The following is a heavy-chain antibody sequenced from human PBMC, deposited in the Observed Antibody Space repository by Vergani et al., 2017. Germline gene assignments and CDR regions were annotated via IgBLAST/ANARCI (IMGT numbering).Heavy chain of an antibody. CDR2: ISGSGGST. Sequence: EVQLLESGGGLVQPGGSLRLSCAASGFTFSSYAMSWVRQAPGKGLEWVSAISGSGGSTYYADSVKGRFTISRDNSKNTLYLQMNSLRAEDTAVYYCARERGVQGAAGTDNWFDAWGQGTLVTVSS. CDR3: ARERGVQGAAGTDNWFDA. J-gene: IGHJ5*02. V-gene: IGHV3-23*01. CDR1: GFTFSSYA. D-gene: IGHD6-13*01.